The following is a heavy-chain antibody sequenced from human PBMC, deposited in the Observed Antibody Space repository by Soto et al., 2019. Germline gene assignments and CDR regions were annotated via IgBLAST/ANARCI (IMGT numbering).Heavy chain of an antibody. D-gene: IGHD3-9*01. Sequence: GGSLRLSCAASGFTFSSYWMSWVRQAPGKGLEWVANIKQDGSEKYYVDSVKGRFTISRDNAKNSLYLQMNSLRAEDTAVYYCARDSYYDILTGPYCDYWGQGTLVTVSS. CDR3: ARDSYYDILTGPYCDY. CDR1: GFTFSSYW. CDR2: IKQDGSEK. V-gene: IGHV3-7*01. J-gene: IGHJ4*02.